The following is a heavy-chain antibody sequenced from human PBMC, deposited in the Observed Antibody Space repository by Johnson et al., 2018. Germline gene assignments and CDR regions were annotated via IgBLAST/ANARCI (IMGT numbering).Heavy chain of an antibody. J-gene: IGHJ3*01. CDR1: GFSFNSYW. CDR2: IKEDGGEK. V-gene: IGHV3-7*01. Sequence: VQLVESGGGLVQPGGSLRLSCAASGFSFNSYWMSWVRQSPGKGLEWVANIKEDGGEKYYVGSVRGRFTISRDNAKNSLYLQMNSLRVEDTAVYYCVGDGYAGYDFAFDLWGQGTMVTVSS. CDR3: VGDGYAGYDFAFDL. D-gene: IGHD5-12*01.